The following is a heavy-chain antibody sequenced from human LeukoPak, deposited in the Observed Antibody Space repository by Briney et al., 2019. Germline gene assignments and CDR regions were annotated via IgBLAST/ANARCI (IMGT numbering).Heavy chain of an antibody. Sequence: PSETLSLTCTVSGGSISPLYWSWIRQPPGKGLEFIGYIYYTGSTNFNPPLKSRVALSVDTSKNQISLKLNSVTAADTAVYYCARGGVAAKYYFDFWGQGTLVTVSS. CDR2: IYYTGST. D-gene: IGHD3-10*01. V-gene: IGHV4-59*11. CDR3: ARGGVAAKYYFDF. J-gene: IGHJ4*02. CDR1: GGSISPLY.